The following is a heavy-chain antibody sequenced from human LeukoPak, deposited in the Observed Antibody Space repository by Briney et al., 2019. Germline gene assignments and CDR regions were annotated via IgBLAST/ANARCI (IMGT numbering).Heavy chain of an antibody. J-gene: IGHJ4*02. CDR2: IYYSGST. Sequence: SETLSLTCTVSGGSISSYYWSWIRQPPGKGLEWIGYIYYSGSTNYNPSLKSRVTVSVDTSKNQFSLKLSSVTAADTAVYYCARGNPAYGDVFDYWGQGTLVTVSS. D-gene: IGHD4-17*01. CDR3: ARGNPAYGDVFDY. CDR1: GGSISSYY. V-gene: IGHV4-59*01.